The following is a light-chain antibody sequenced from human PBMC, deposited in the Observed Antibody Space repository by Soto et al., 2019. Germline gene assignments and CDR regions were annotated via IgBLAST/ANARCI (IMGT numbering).Light chain of an antibody. CDR1: QSVSSY. CDR2: AVS. Sequence: IQMTQPPYSLSASVGDRVTITCRASQSVSSYLNWYQQKPGKAPKLLIYAVSSLQSGVPSRFSGSGSGTEFTLTISSLQPDDFATYHCRQDHNSLTFCPGAKVDI. V-gene: IGKV1-39*01. J-gene: IGKJ3*01. CDR3: RQDHNSLT.